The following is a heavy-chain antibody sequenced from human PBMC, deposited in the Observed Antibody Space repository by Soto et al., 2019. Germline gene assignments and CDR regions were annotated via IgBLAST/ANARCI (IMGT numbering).Heavy chain of an antibody. J-gene: IGHJ6*02. D-gene: IGHD1-7*01. CDR2: IWFDGSTK. Sequence: QVQLVESGGGVVQPGKSLRVSCVASGFTFSSYGMHWVRQAPGKGLEWVAFIWFDGSTKYYADSVKGRFTISRDNSKSTLYARGPHEELELQSEICYLGMDVWGQGTTVTVS. V-gene: IGHV3-33*01. CDR3: LGMDV. CDR1: GFTFSSYG.